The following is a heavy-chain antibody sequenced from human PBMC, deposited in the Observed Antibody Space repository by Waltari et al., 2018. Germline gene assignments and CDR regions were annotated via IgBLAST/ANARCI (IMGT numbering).Heavy chain of an antibody. CDR2: IGGSGGST. J-gene: IGHJ4*02. CDR1: GFTFRSYA. Sequence: EVQLLESGGGLVQPGGSLRLSCAASGFTFRSYAMSWVRQAPGKGLEWVSGIGGSGGSTYYADSVKGRFTISRDNSKNTLCLQMNSLRAEDTAVYYCAKVPYSYGYISNQQGEAYWGQGTLVTVSS. CDR3: AKVPYSYGYISNQQGEAY. D-gene: IGHD5-18*01. V-gene: IGHV3-23*01.